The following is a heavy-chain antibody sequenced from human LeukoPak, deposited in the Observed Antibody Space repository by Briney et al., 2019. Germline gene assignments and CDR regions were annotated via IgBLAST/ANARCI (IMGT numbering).Heavy chain of an antibody. Sequence: PSETLSLTCTVSGDTINPYHWTWIRQTAGKGLEWIGRVHMSGSTNYNPSLWSRAAISMDNSKNQFSLKVNSVTAADTGVYYCARDESSRDDSGGYHYWGQGTLVTVSS. V-gene: IGHV4-4*07. CDR2: VHMSGST. D-gene: IGHD3-22*01. CDR1: GDTINPYH. CDR3: ARDESSRDDSGGYHY. J-gene: IGHJ4*02.